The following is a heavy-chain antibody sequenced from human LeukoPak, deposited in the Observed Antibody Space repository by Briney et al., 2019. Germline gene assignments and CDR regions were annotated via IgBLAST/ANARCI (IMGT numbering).Heavy chain of an antibody. CDR2: IYYSGST. D-gene: IGHD3-10*01. J-gene: IGHJ5*02. Sequence: SETLSLTCTVSGGSISSYYWSWIRQPPGKGREWIGYIYYSGSTNYNPSLKSRVTISVDTSKNQFSLKLSSVTAADTAVYYCARCEGLSGKSLNWFDPWGQGTLVTVSS. CDR1: GGSISSYY. CDR3: ARCEGLSGKSLNWFDP. V-gene: IGHV4-59*01.